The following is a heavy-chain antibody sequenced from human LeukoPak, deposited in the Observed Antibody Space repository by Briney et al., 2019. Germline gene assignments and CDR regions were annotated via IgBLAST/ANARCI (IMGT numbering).Heavy chain of an antibody. Sequence: GGSLRLSCAASGFTFSNYAMNWVRQAPGKGLEWVSLISSSGDNAYYADSVRGRFTISRDKSKNTVSLQMNSLRAEDTAVYYCAREYSTGFDPWGQGTLVTVSS. D-gene: IGHD2-15*01. CDR1: GFTFSNYA. CDR2: ISSSGDNA. J-gene: IGHJ5*02. CDR3: AREYSTGFDP. V-gene: IGHV3-23*01.